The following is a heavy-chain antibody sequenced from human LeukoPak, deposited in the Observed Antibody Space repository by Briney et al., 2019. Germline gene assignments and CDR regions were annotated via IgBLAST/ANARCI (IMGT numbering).Heavy chain of an antibody. CDR3: ARVRAGGSSSRGYFDY. Sequence: GGPLRLSCAASGFIYSTYREIWLRQAPGEAVEWVSSITSRSDYIYYADSVKGRFTISRDNAKNSLYLQMDSLRAEDTAVYYCARVRAGGSSSRGYFDYWGQGTLVTVSS. V-gene: IGHV3-21*01. CDR1: GFIYSTYR. D-gene: IGHD1-26*01. J-gene: IGHJ4*02. CDR2: ITSRSDYI.